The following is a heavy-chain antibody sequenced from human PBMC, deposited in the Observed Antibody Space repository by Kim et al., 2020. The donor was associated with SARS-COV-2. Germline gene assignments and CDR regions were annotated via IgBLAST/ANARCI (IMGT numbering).Heavy chain of an antibody. V-gene: IGHV3-49*03. Sequence: GGSLRLSCRASGFTFSDFAMSWFRQAPGKGLEWVGLIRSRIYGGTTEYAASVKGRFTISRDDSRSIAYLQMNSLETEDTAVYYGTRDCNTVSCSLVWGPQHYGMDVWGQGTTVTVPS. D-gene: IGHD2-2*01. J-gene: IGHJ6*02. CDR1: GFTFSDFA. CDR3: TRDCNTVSCSLVWGPQHYGMDV. CDR2: IRSRIYGGTT.